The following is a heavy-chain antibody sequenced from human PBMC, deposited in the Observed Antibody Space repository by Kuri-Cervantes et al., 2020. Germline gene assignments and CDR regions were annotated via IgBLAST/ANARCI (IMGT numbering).Heavy chain of an antibody. J-gene: IGHJ4*02. CDR3: ARDRSIAAASIFDY. CDR2: INSDGSST. V-gene: IGHV3-74*01. Sequence: ETLSLTCAASGFRFSSYWMLWVRQAPGKGLVWVSRINSDGSSTRYADSVKGRFTISRDNAKNTLYLQMNSLRAEDTAVYYCARDRSIAAASIFDYWGQGTLVTVSS. D-gene: IGHD6-13*01. CDR1: GFRFSSYW.